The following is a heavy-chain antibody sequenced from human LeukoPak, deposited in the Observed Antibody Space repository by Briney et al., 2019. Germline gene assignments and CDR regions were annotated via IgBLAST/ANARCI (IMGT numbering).Heavy chain of an antibody. CDR3: ARQYCSTTTCYTDY. CDR2: IGTSGSPI. V-gene: IGHV3-11*04. Sequence: GGSLRLSCAASAFTFSEYYMTWLRQAPGKGLEWVSYIGTSGSPIYYAHSVKGRFTIPRDDAKNSLYLQMTSLRADDTAVYYCARQYCSTTTCYTDYWGQGSLVTVSS. J-gene: IGHJ4*02. CDR1: AFTFSEYY. D-gene: IGHD2-2*02.